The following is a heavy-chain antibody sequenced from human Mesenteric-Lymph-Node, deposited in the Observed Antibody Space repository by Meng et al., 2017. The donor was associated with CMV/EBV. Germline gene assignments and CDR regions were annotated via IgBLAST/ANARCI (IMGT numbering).Heavy chain of an antibody. CDR3: VRMAMTTVVTGPFDV. CDR2: ISSDSYYI. V-gene: IGHV3-21*01. CDR1: GFTVSTYS. J-gene: IGHJ3*01. D-gene: IGHD4-23*01. Sequence: SGFTVSTYSMNWVSQAPGKGMEWVSSISSDSYYIYYADSLQGRFTISRDNANNSLHLQMSSLGAEDTAVYYCVRMAMTTVVTGPFDVWGQGTMVTVSS.